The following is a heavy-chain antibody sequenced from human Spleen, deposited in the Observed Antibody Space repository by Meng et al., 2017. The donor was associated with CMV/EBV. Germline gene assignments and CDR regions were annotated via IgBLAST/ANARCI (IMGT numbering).Heavy chain of an antibody. CDR1: GFTFSNYN. CDR3: GSREGGY. D-gene: IGHD1-26*01. Sequence: GESLKISCAASGFTFSNYNMNWVRQAPGKGLEWVSYISSSSSTIYYADSVKGRFTISRDNTKNSLYLQMNSLRAEDTAVYYCGSREGGYWGQGTLVTVSS. CDR2: ISSSSSTI. J-gene: IGHJ4*02. V-gene: IGHV3-48*04.